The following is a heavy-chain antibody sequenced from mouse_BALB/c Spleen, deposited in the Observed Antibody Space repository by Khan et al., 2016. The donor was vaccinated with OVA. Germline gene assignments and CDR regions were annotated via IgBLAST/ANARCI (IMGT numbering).Heavy chain of an antibody. CDR2: ISSGSSTI. Sequence: EVELVESGGGLVQPGGSRKLSCAASGFTFSGFGMHWVRQAPEKGLEWVAYISSGSSTIYYADTVKGRFTIPRDNPKNTLFLQMTSVRSEDKATYFCARTGYYYFDYWGQGTTLTVSS. V-gene: IGHV5-17*02. CDR1: GFTFSGFG. D-gene: IGHD2-3*01. CDR3: ARTGYYYFDY. J-gene: IGHJ2*01.